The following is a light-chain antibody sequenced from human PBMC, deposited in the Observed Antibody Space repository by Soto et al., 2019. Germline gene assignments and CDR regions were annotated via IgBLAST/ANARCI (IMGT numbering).Light chain of an antibody. V-gene: IGKV1-5*01. CDR3: QQYDKYST. Sequence: IQMTQSPSTLSASVRDTVTSTCRASQTISVSLAWYRQKPGKAPNLLIYDASTLQEGVPSRFSGSGSGTEFTLTVTRLQPDDFAPYCCQQYDKYSTFGHGTKVDVK. J-gene: IGKJ1*01. CDR1: QTISVS. CDR2: DAS.